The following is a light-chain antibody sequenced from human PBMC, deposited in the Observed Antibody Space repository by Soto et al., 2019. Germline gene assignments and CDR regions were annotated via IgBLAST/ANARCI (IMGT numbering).Light chain of an antibody. CDR2: DAS. Sequence: DIQITQSPSSLSASVGDRVTITCRASQSISSYLNWYQQKPGKAPKLLIYDASTLESGVPSRFSGSGSGTEFTLTISSLQPDDFATYYCQQYNSYSRTFGQGTKVDIK. V-gene: IGKV1-5*01. J-gene: IGKJ1*01. CDR3: QQYNSYSRT. CDR1: QSISSY.